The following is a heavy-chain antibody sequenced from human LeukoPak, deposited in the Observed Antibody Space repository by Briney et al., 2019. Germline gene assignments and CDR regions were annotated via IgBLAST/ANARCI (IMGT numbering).Heavy chain of an antibody. CDR1: GYTCSNFG. CDR3: LRDGTRTVRY. J-gene: IGHJ4*02. CDR2: ISGNNDNP. V-gene: IGHV1-18*01. D-gene: IGHD3-10*01. Sequence: ASVKLSFMASGYTCSNFGINWVRQAPGQGLEWMGWISGNNDNPNYGQKFQGRLTVTTDSSTNTAYMELRNLRSDDTAVYYCLRDGTRTVRYWGQGTLVTVSS.